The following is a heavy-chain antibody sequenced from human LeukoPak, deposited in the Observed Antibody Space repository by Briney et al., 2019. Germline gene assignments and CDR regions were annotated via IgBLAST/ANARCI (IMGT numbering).Heavy chain of an antibody. CDR2: MNPNSGNT. CDR3: ARGPSWWVYYYYGMDV. CDR1: GYTLTSYD. D-gene: IGHD2-15*01. J-gene: IGHJ6*02. V-gene: IGHV1-8*01. Sequence: ASVKVSCKASGYTLTSYDINWVRQATGQGLEWMGWMNPNSGNTGYAQKFQGRVTMTRNTSISTAYMELSSLRSEDTAVYYCARGPSWWVYYYYGMDVWGQGTTVTVSS.